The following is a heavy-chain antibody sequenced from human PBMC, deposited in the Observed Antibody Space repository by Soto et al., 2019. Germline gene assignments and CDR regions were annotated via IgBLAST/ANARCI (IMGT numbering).Heavy chain of an antibody. CDR1: GASISGFY. CDR3: AARHFWSGPWTDTRLDY. D-gene: IGHD3-3*02. J-gene: IGHJ4*02. Sequence: PSETLSLTCTVSGASISGFYWSWIRKSAGKGLEWIGRIYATGTTDYNPSLKSRVMMSVDTSKKQFSLKLRSVTAADTAVYYCAARHFWSGPWTDTRLDYWGQGTLVTVSS. CDR2: IYATGTT. V-gene: IGHV4-4*07.